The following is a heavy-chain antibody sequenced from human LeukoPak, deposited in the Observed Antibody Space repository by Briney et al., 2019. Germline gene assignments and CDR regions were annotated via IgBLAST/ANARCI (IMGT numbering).Heavy chain of an antibody. CDR2: IKSKTDRGTT. CDR3: TTDQPRYSGSYPFDY. D-gene: IGHD1-26*01. Sequence: GGSLRLSCAASGFTFINAWMSWVRQAPGKGLEWVGSIKSKTDRGTTDYAAPVKGRFTISRDDSKNTLYLQMNSLKTEDTAVYYCTTDQPRYSGSYPFDYWGQGTLVTVSS. J-gene: IGHJ4*02. V-gene: IGHV3-15*01. CDR1: GFTFINAW.